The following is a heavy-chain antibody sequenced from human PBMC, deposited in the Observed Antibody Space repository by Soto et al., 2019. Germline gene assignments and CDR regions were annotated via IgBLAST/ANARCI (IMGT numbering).Heavy chain of an antibody. J-gene: IGHJ4*01. Sequence: PGGSLRLSCAASGFTFSNAWINWVRQAPGKGLEWVGRIKSKTDGVTTDFAAPVKGRFAISREDSKNMVYLQMNRLKTVDAGIYAFYSGSNSNIVVVYFDYWGHGTLVTVSS. CDR3: YSGSNSNIVVVYFDY. CDR2: IKSKTDGVTT. CDR1: GFTFSNAW. D-gene: IGHD2-2*01. V-gene: IGHV3-15*07.